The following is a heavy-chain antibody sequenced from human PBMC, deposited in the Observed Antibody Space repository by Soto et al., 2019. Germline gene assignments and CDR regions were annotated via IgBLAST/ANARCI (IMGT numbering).Heavy chain of an antibody. Sequence: QVQLQESGPGLVRPSQTLSLTCTVSAGSISTINYYWSWIRQHPEKGLEWIGYISYSGSTCYHSSPKSRVTISLDTSKKQFSPTLASVTAADTAVYYCARSAQWDGFDPWGQGTMVTVSS. V-gene: IGHV4-31*03. CDR2: ISYSGST. J-gene: IGHJ3*01. CDR3: ARSAQWDGFDP. D-gene: IGHD2-8*01. CDR1: AGSISTINYY.